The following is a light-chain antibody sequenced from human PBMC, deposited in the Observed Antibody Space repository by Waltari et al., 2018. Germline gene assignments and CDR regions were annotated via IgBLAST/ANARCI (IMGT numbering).Light chain of an antibody. CDR1: QSVSSY. CDR2: DAS. V-gene: IGKV3-11*01. CDR3: QPRSHSPLT. J-gene: IGKJ4*01. Sequence: EIVLTQSPATLSLSPGERATLSCRSSQSVSSYLSWYHQKPGQAPRLLIYDASNRATGIPARFRGSGSGPAFPLTISSLEPEAFTISSCQPRSHSPLTFGGGPKVE.